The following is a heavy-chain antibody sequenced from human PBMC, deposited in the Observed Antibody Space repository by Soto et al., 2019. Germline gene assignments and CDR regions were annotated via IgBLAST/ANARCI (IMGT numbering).Heavy chain of an antibody. D-gene: IGHD3-10*01. CDR3: SKGAPGRTNDYGDY. V-gene: IGHV3-23*01. CDR2: ISGRGSST. CDR1: GFTFDNFA. J-gene: IGHJ4*02. Sequence: GGSLRLSCAASGFTFDNFAMSWVRQAPGRGLEWVSVISGRGSSTYYADSVKGRFTVSRDNSRTTLYLEMNSLRDEDTAIYYCSKGAPGRTNDYGDYWGQGTLVTVSS.